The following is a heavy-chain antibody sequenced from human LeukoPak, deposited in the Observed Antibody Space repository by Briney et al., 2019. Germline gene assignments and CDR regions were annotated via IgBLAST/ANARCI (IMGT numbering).Heavy chain of an antibody. CDR2: INPNSGGT. J-gene: IGHJ4*02. CDR3: ARDGWNYGYYFDY. CDR1: GYTFTGYY. D-gene: IGHD1-7*01. V-gene: IGHV1-2*02. Sequence: ASVKVSCKASGYTFTGYYTHWVRQAPGQGLEWMGSINPNSGGTNYAQKFQGRVTMTRDTSISTAYMELSRLRSDDTAVYYCARDGWNYGYYFDYWGQGTLVTVSS.